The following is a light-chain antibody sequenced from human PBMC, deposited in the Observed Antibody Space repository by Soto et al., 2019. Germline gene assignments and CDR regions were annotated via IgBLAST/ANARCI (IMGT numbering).Light chain of an antibody. CDR3: TSYSSSDIFYV. V-gene: IGLV2-14*01. CDR2: QVT. Sequence: QSALTQPASVSGSPGQPITISCTGTSSDIGGYYYVSWYQHHPGKAPKLSIYQVTNRPSRVSNRFSGSKSGNTASLTISGLQADDEADYYCTSYSSSDIFYVFGTGTKVTVL. J-gene: IGLJ1*01. CDR1: SSDIGGYYY.